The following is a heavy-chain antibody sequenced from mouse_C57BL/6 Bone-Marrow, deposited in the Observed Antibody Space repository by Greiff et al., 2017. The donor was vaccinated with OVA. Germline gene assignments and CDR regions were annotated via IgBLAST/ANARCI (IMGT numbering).Heavy chain of an antibody. V-gene: IGHV3-6*01. CDR3: ARDYSNCGDFDY. D-gene: IGHD2-5*01. J-gene: IGHJ2*01. CDR2: ISYDGSN. Sequence: VQLKESGPGLVKPSQSLSLTCSVTGYSITSGYYWNWIRQFPGNKLEWMGYISYDGSNNYNPSLKNRISITRDTSKNQFFLKLNSVTTEDTATYCCARDYSNCGDFDYWGQGTTLTVSS. CDR1: GYSITSGYY.